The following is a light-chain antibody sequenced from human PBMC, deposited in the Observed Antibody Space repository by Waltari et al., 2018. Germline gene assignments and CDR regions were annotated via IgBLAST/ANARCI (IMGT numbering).Light chain of an antibody. CDR3: SSYAGSSKGV. J-gene: IGLJ2*01. V-gene: IGLV2-23*02. CDR1: SRDVGNYTR. CDR2: AVS. Sequence: QSALTLPDSVSGSPGQSLTISCTGTSRDVGNYTRVSWYQQHPGKAPKLMIYAVSKRPSGVSDRFSGSKSGDMASLTISGLQPEDEAEYFCSSYAGSSKGVFGGGTKVTVL.